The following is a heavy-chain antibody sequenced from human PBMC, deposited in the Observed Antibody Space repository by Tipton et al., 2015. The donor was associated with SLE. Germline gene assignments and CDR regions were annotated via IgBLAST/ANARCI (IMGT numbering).Heavy chain of an antibody. J-gene: IGHJ4*02. CDR1: GGSINSYY. CDR3: ARDRGLPSPFY. V-gene: IGHV4-59*01. D-gene: IGHD3-10*01. Sequence: TLSLTCTVSGGSINSYYWSWIRQPPGKGLEWVGYVYSSGSSDYNPSLSSRVTISLDTSKKQFSLRLKSATAADTAVYYCARDRGLPSPFYLGQGTLVTVSS. CDR2: VYSSGSS.